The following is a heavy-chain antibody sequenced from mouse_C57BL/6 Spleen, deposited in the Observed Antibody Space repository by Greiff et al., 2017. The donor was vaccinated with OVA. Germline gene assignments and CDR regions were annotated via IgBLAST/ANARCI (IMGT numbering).Heavy chain of an antibody. CDR3: TRGALYDYGFED. V-gene: IGHV1-15*01. J-gene: IGHJ2*01. D-gene: IGHD2-4*01. Sequence: QVQLQQSGAELVRPGASVTLSCKASGYTFTDYEMHWVKQTPVHGLEWIGAIDPETGGTAYNQKFKGKAILTADKSSSTAYMELRSLTSEDSAVYYCTRGALYDYGFEDWGQGTTLTVSS. CDR1: GYTFTDYE. CDR2: IDPETGGT.